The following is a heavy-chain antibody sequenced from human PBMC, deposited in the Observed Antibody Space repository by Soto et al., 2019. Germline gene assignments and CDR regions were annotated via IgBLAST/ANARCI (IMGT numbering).Heavy chain of an antibody. D-gene: IGHD4-17*01. CDR2: IHYSAKD. J-gene: IGHJ4*02. Sequence: SETLSLTCYVSGYSVTSKDYYWGWIRQPPGKGLEWIGSIHYSAKDYYNLSLKSRLTTSASAVYMELSSLRPEDTAVYYCARDPYDYGDHDDYFDYWGQGTLVTVSS. CDR3: ARDPYDYGDHDDYFDY. CDR1: GYSVTSKDYY. V-gene: IGHV4-39*02.